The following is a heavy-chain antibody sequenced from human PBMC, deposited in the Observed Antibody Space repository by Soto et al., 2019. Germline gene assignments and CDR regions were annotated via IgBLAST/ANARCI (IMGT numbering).Heavy chain of an antibody. V-gene: IGHV4-39*07. Sequence: PSETLSLTCTVSGGSISSTNNHWGWIRLPPGKGLEWIGSIYYSGRTYYNPSLKSRVTISVDTSKNQFSLKLSSVTAADTAVYYCARGGNGDLAYFDYWGQGTLVTVSS. CDR3: ARGGNGDLAYFDY. CDR2: IYYSGRT. CDR1: GGSISSTNNH. J-gene: IGHJ4*02. D-gene: IGHD4-17*01.